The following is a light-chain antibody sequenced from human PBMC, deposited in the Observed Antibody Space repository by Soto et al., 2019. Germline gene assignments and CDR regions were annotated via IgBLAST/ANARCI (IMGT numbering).Light chain of an antibody. J-gene: IGKJ2*01. CDR3: HQYSNWPPYT. CDR2: GAS. Sequence: EIVMTQSPDTLSVSPGERAMLSCRASQRIASNLAWYQQRPGQAPRLLIYGASTRATGIPARFSGSGSGTDFTLTISSLQSEDFAVYYCHQYSNWPPYTFGQGTRLEIK. V-gene: IGKV3-15*01. CDR1: QRIASN.